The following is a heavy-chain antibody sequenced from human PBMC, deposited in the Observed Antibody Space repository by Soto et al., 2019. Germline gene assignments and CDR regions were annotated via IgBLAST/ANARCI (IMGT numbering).Heavy chain of an antibody. Sequence: QVQLQQWGAGLLKPSETLSLTCAVYGGSFSGYYWTWIRQPPGTGLECIGEINHSGSTNYNPSLKSRVTISVDTSKNQFSLKLNSVTAADTAVYYCARDKITGLFDYWGQGTLVTVSS. V-gene: IGHV4-34*01. D-gene: IGHD2-8*02. CDR3: ARDKITGLFDY. J-gene: IGHJ4*02. CDR1: GGSFSGYY. CDR2: INHSGST.